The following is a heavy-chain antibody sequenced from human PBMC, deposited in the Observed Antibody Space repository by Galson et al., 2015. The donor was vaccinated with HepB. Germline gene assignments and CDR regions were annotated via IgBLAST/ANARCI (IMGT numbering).Heavy chain of an antibody. V-gene: IGHV3-33*06. D-gene: IGHD6-13*01. J-gene: IGHJ4*02. CDR1: GFTFSNYG. Sequence: SLRLSCAVSGFTFSNYGMHWVRQAPGKGLEWVAVIWYDGSNKYYADSVKGRFTISRDNSKNTLDLQMNSLRAEDTAVYFCAKGTYGSSWDFDFWGQGALVTVSS. CDR2: IWYDGSNK. CDR3: AKGTYGSSWDFDF.